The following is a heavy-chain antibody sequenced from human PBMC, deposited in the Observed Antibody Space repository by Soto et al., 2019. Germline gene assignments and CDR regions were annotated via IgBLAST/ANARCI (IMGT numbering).Heavy chain of an antibody. Sequence: PSETLSLTCIVSGGSLSTYQGTWIRQPPGKGLEWIGYVSYTGSTTYNPSLESRVTISLGTSRNDFSLTLTSVTAADTAVYYCARSGRGRPAHWCDPWSQGTLVTVSS. J-gene: IGHJ5*02. CDR3: ARSGRGRPAHWCDP. D-gene: IGHD1-26*01. V-gene: IGHV4-59*01. CDR2: VSYTGST. CDR1: GGSLSTYQ.